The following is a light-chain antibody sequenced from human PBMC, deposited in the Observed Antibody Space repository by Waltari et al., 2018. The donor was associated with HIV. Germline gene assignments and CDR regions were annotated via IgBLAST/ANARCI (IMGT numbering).Light chain of an antibody. CDR1: SSNIGRNT. V-gene: IGLV1-44*01. Sequence: QSVLTQPPSASGTPGQRVTISCSGSSSNIGRNTLHWYQLLPGTAPKLLIYSNNQRPSGVPDRFSGSKSGPSASLAISGLQSEDEADYYCATWDDSLNAWVFGGGTKLTVL. CDR3: ATWDDSLNAWV. J-gene: IGLJ3*02. CDR2: SNN.